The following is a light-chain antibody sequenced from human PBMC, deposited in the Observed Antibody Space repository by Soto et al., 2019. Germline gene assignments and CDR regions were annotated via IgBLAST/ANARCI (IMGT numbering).Light chain of an antibody. V-gene: IGKV1-39*01. J-gene: IGKJ4*01. CDR3: QQNYSPFVS. CDR1: QNSFTS. CDR2: SAS. Sequence: DIQMTQSHSSLSASVGDSVTITCRARQNSFTSLNWLQQKRGRAPKVLISSASTLQSRVPSRFSGSGSGTDFTLTIGSLQPDDYATYYCQQNYSPFVSFGGGTTVEI.